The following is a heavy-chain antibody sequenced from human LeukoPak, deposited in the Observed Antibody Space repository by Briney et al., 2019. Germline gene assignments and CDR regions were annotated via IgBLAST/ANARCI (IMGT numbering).Heavy chain of an antibody. CDR2: MNPNSGNT. D-gene: IGHD3-10*01. Sequence: ASVKVSCKASGYTFTSYDINWVRQATGQGLEWMGWMNPNSGNTGYAQKFQGRVTMTRNTSISTAYMELSSLRSEDTAVYYCARVRMVRGVITRKYYYYYYMDVWGKGTTVTISS. J-gene: IGHJ6*03. CDR3: ARVRMVRGVITRKYYYYYYMDV. V-gene: IGHV1-8*01. CDR1: GYTFTSYD.